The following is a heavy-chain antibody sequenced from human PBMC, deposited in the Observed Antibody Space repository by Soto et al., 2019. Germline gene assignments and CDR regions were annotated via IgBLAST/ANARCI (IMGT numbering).Heavy chain of an antibody. Sequence: TLSLTCSVSGDSVSSYYWSWIRQPPGKGLEWIGYIYLSGSTSYNPSLKSRVSISLHTSRNQFSLKLSSVTAADTAVYYCARGVLRYYYYGMDVWGQGTTVTVSS. CDR3: ARGVLRYYYYGMDV. CDR1: GDSVSSYY. V-gene: IGHV4-59*02. J-gene: IGHJ6*02. CDR2: IYLSGST.